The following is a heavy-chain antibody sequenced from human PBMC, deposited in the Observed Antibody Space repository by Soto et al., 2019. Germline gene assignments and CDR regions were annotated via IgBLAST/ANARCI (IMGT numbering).Heavy chain of an antibody. D-gene: IGHD2-21*02. CDR1: GYTFNTYY. Sequence: QVQLVQSGAEVKKPGASVKVSCKPSGYTFNTYYLHWVRQAPGQALEWMGVIHPSGGGTTYAQKSIGRGTVTRATYTAMSIVEVGRRRPKDTAVSYYSRAGHVGYVTASLDSWGQGTLVTVSS. CDR2: IHPSGGGT. V-gene: IGHV1-46*02. CDR3: SRAGHVGYVTASLDS. J-gene: IGHJ5*01.